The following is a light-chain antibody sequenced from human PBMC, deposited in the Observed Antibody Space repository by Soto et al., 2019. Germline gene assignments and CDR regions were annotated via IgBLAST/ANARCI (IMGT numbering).Light chain of an antibody. V-gene: IGKV1-12*01. Sequence: DIQMTQSPSSVSASVGDRVTITCRASQGINRWLAWYQQKPGKAPKILIYSAFTLESGVPSRFSGSGSETDFTLTISSLQPEDFATYYCQQADSFPFTFGPGTKVDIK. CDR3: QQADSFPFT. J-gene: IGKJ3*01. CDR1: QGINRW. CDR2: SAF.